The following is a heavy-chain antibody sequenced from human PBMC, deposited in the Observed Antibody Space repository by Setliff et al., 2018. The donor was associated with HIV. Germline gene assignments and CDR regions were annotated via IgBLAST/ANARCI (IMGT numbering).Heavy chain of an antibody. D-gene: IGHD3-3*01. Sequence: SETLSLTCTVSGGSMNSHYWSWIRQSPGRGLEWIGYIYYSVSTKYNPSLKSRVSMSIDTSKNQFSLTMSSVTAADTAVYYCARGVVDYDFWSGSGDYYYMDVWGKGTTVTVS. CDR2: IYYSVST. CDR3: ARGVVDYDFWSGSGDYYYMDV. CDR1: GGSMNSHY. J-gene: IGHJ6*03. V-gene: IGHV4-59*11.